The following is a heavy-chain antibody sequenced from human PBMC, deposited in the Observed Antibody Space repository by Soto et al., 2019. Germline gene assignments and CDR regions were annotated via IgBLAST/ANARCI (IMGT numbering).Heavy chain of an antibody. Sequence: GWSLRLSCATSGFPFSDYYMSLIRQAPGKGLEWLSHISPKSTYRNYADSVKGRFTISRDNTKSSLFLQMNSLGVEDTAVYYCARGGGGGLFEHWGEGVLVTVSS. CDR1: GFPFSDYY. CDR3: ARGGGGGLFEH. J-gene: IGHJ4*02. D-gene: IGHD2-21*01. V-gene: IGHV3-11*06. CDR2: ISPKSTYR.